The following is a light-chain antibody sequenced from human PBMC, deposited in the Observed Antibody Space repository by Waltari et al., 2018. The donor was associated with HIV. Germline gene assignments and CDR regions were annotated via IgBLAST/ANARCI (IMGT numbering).Light chain of an antibody. V-gene: IGLV3-25*03. CDR1: ALPKQY. CDR3: QSADSSGTWV. Sequence: SYELTQPPSVSVSPGQTARITCSGDALPKQYAYWYHQKPGQAPVLVIYKAPARPSGIPERFSGSSSGTTVTLTISGVQAEDEADYYCQSADSSGTWVFGGGTKLTVL. CDR2: KAP. J-gene: IGLJ3*02.